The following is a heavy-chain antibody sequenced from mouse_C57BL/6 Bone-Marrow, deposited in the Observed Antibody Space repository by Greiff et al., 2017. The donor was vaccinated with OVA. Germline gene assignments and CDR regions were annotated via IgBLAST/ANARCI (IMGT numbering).Heavy chain of an antibody. J-gene: IGHJ4*01. Sequence: QVQLQQSGAELVMPGASVKLSCKASGYTFTSYWMHWVKQRPGQGLEWIGEIDPSDSYTNYNQKFKGKSTLTVDKSSSTAYMQLSSLTSEDSAVYYCARQGFSPMDYWGQGTSVTVSS. V-gene: IGHV1-69*01. D-gene: IGHD6-2*01. CDR1: GYTFTSYW. CDR3: ARQGFSPMDY. CDR2: IDPSDSYT.